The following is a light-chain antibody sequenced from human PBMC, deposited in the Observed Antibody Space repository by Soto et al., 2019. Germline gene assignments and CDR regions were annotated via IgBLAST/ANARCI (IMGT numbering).Light chain of an antibody. CDR2: AVS. CDR1: SSDVGGYDY. Sequence: QSALTQPRSVSGSPGQSVTISCTGTSSDVGGYDYVSWYQHRPGKVPKLMIYAVSKRPSGVPDRFSGSKSGNTASLTISGLQAEDEADYYCSSYAGTYTWVFGGGTKLTVL. CDR3: SSYAGTYTWV. V-gene: IGLV2-11*01. J-gene: IGLJ3*02.